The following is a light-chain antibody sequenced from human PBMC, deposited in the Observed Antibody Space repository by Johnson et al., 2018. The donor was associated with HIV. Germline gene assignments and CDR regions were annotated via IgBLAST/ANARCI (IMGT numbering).Light chain of an antibody. CDR2: EDY. J-gene: IGLJ1*01. CDR3: GVWDASLSPHYV. V-gene: IGLV1-51*02. CDR1: SSNIENYF. Sequence: QPVLTQPPSVSAAPGQRVNISCSGHSSNIENYFVSWYQQLPGAAPRLLIYEDYKRPSGIPDRFSGSKSGASATLGITGLQTGDEADYYCGVWDASLSPHYVFGTVTKVTVL.